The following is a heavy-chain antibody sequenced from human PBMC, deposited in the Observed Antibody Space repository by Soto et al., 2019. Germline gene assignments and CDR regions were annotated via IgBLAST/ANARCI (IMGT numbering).Heavy chain of an antibody. Sequence: QVQLVESGGGVVQPGRSLRLSCAASGFTFSSYGMHWVRQAPGKGLEWVAVIWYDGSNKYYADSVKGRFTISRDNSKNTLYLQMNSLRAEDTAVYYCARDPGSRYCSSTSCYVFDYWGQGTLVTVSS. CDR1: GFTFSSYG. D-gene: IGHD2-2*01. V-gene: IGHV3-33*01. CDR2: IWYDGSNK. CDR3: ARDPGSRYCSSTSCYVFDY. J-gene: IGHJ4*02.